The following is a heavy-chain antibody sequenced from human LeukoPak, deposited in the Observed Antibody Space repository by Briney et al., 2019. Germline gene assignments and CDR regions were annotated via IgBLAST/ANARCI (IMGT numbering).Heavy chain of an antibody. CDR3: ARVITGTTYRGFDP. J-gene: IGHJ5*02. V-gene: IGHV1-69*04. CDR2: IIPIFGIA. D-gene: IGHD1-7*01. Sequence: SVKVSCKASGGTFSSYAISWVRQAPGRGLEWMGRIIPIFGIANYAQKFQGRVTITADKSTSTAYMELSSLRSEDTAVYYCARVITGTTYRGFDPWGQGTLVTVSS. CDR1: GGTFSSYA.